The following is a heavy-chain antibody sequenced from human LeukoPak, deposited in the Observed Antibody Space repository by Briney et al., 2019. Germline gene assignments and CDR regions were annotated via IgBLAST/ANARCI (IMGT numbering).Heavy chain of an antibody. D-gene: IGHD1-26*01. CDR3: AREPYSGSCHFDY. J-gene: IGHJ4*02. Sequence: ASVKVSCKASGYTFSNSHIHWVRQAPGQGLEWMGIINPSNGNTEYAQRFQGRVTMTRDTSTSTVYMDLSSLRLEDTAVFYCAREPYSGSCHFDYWGQGTLLTASS. CDR2: INPSNGNT. CDR1: GYTFSNSH. V-gene: IGHV1-46*01.